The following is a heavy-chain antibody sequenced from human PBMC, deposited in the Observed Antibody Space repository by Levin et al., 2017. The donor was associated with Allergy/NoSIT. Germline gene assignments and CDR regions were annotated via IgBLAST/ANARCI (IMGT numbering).Heavy chain of an antibody. CDR2: IGGTALYM. CDR1: GFTFSDYS. J-gene: IGHJ4*02. D-gene: IGHD6-13*01. Sequence: GGSLRLSCAASGFTFSDYSMSWVRQTPGKGLEWVSSIGGTALYMYYGDSVKGRFTVSRDNAKNSLYLQMNSLRAEDTAVYYCARGKGSSWYAIDYWGQGTLVTVSS. V-gene: IGHV3-21*01. CDR3: ARGKGSSWYAIDY.